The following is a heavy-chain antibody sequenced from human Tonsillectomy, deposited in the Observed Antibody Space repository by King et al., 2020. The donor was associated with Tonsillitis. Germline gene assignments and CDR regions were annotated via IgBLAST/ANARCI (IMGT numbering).Heavy chain of an antibody. CDR3: ARDVYLGFCSSTSCEYWFDP. CDR1: GGSISSGSYY. CDR2: IYSSGST. V-gene: IGHV4-61*02. D-gene: IGHD2-2*01. Sequence: VQLQESGPGLVKPSQTLSLTCTVSGGSISSGSYYWSWIRQPAGKGLQWIGRIYSSGSTNYNPSLKSRVPMSVDTSTNQFSLKLSSVTAADTAVYYCARDVYLGFCSSTSCEYWFDPWGQGTLVTVSS. J-gene: IGHJ5*02.